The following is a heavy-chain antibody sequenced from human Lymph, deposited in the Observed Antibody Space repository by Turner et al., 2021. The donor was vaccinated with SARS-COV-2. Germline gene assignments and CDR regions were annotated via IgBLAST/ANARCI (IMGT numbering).Heavy chain of an antibody. D-gene: IGHD7-27*01. CDR1: GFTFDDYG. CDR3: ASGTGAADY. Sequence: EVQLVESGGGVVRPGGSLRPPCAASGFTFDDYGMSWVRQAPGRGLECVSTINWIGGSTGYADSVNGRFTISRDNAKNSLYLQVNSLRAEDTALYHCASGTGAADYWGQGTLVTVSS. CDR2: INWIGGST. J-gene: IGHJ4*02. V-gene: IGHV3-20*01.